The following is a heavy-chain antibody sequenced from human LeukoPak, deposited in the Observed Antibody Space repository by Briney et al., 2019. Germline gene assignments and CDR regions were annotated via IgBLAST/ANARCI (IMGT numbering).Heavy chain of an antibody. Sequence: ASVKVSCKASGYTFTDYYLHWVRQAPGQGLEWMGWINPNSGGTNYAQKFQGRVTMTRDTSIGTAYMELSRLRSDDTALYYCARGTTLTTLPYYYYYMTSGAKGPRSPSP. V-gene: IGHV1-2*02. CDR3: ARGTTLTTLPYYYYYMTS. D-gene: IGHD4-17*01. J-gene: IGHJ6*03. CDR1: GYTFTDYY. CDR2: INPNSGGT.